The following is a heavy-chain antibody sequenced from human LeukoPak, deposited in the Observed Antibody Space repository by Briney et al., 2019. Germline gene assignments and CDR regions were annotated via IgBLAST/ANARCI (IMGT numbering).Heavy chain of an antibody. CDR3: ARDPPSSGSPYAFDI. CDR2: IYYSGST. J-gene: IGHJ3*02. Sequence: SETLSLTCTVSGGSVSSSSYYWGWIRQPPGKGLEWIGSIYYSGSTYYNSSLKSEVTISIDTSRNQLSLKLSSVTAADTAVYYCARDPPSSGSPYAFDIWGQGTMVTVSS. CDR1: GGSVSSSSYY. V-gene: IGHV4-39*07. D-gene: IGHD1-26*01.